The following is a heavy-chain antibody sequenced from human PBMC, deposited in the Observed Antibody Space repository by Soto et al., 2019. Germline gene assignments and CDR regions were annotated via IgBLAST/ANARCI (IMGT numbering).Heavy chain of an antibody. CDR1: GYSFTSYW. D-gene: IGHD3-9*01. CDR2: IYPGDSDT. V-gene: IGHV5-51*01. Sequence: GESLKISCKGSGYSFTSYWIGWVRQMPGKGLEWMGIIYPGDSDTRYSPSFQGQVTISADKSISTAYLQWSSLKASDTAMYYCARQGNVLRYFGWRDPYNWFDPWGRGSLVTVSS. J-gene: IGHJ5*02. CDR3: ARQGNVLRYFGWRDPYNWFDP.